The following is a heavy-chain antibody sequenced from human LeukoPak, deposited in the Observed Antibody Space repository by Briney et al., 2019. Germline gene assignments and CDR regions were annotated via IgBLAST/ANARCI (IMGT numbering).Heavy chain of an antibody. CDR2: IRGGGGSA. CDR3: ARDPNGDYKGAFDM. Sequence: GGSLRLSCTASGFTFSAYAMMWVRQAPGKGPEWVSAIRGGGGSAFYADSVKGRFTISRDNSKYTLFLQMNSLRAEDTAVYYCARDPNGDYKGAFDMWGPGTMVTVSS. J-gene: IGHJ3*02. CDR1: GFTFSAYA. D-gene: IGHD4-17*01. V-gene: IGHV3-23*01.